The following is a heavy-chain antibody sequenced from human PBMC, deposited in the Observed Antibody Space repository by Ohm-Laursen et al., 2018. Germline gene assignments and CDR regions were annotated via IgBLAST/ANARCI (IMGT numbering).Heavy chain of an antibody. CDR3: ARGSLNGLDV. J-gene: IGHJ6*02. V-gene: IGHV3-74*01. CDR1: GFTFSTYP. D-gene: IGHD3-16*01. CDR2: ADSGGSAT. Sequence: GSLRLSCAAPGFTFSTYPMHWVRQGPGKGVVWVSRADSGGSATSYADSVKGRFTISRDNAKNTLYLQMNSLRAEDTAVYYCARGSLNGLDVWGQGTTVTVSS.